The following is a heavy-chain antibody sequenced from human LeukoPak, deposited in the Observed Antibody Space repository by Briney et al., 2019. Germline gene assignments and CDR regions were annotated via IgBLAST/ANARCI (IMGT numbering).Heavy chain of an antibody. V-gene: IGHV3-23*01. CDR1: GFIFSTYW. D-gene: IGHD4-17*01. J-gene: IGHJ4*02. CDR2: ISGSSPAT. Sequence: GGSLRLSCAASGFIFSTYWMSWVRQAPGKGLEWVSAISGSSPATYYSGSVKGRFTISRDNSKNTLYLQMNSLRAEDTAVYYCAKERQAGDYFTSDHWGQGTLVTVSS. CDR3: AKERQAGDYFTSDH.